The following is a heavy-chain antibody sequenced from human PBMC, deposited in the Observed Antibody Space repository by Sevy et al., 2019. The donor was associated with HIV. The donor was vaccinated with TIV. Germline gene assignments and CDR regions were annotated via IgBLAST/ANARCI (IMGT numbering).Heavy chain of an antibody. J-gene: IGHJ4*02. CDR3: VRSLGVPLNQ. V-gene: IGHV3-53*01. CDR1: GFDVNTGF. Sequence: GGSLRLSCAVSGFDVNTGFMSWVRQAPGKGLEWVSVIYKSGNTYYVDSVMGRFTMSRDSGRNTLYLQMTHLGVEDTAMYYCVRSLGVPLNQWGQGTRVTVSS. CDR2: IYKSGNT. D-gene: IGHD3-16*01.